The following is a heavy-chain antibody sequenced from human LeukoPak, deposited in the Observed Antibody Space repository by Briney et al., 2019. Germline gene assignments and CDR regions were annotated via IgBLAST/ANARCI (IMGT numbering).Heavy chain of an antibody. Sequence: SETLSLTCAVYGGSFSGYYWSWIRQPPGKGLEWIGEINHSGSTNYNLSLKSRVTISVDTSKNQFSLKLSSVTAADTAVYYCARSTLDYGDYFDYWGQGTLVTVSS. CDR2: INHSGST. J-gene: IGHJ4*02. D-gene: IGHD4-17*01. CDR1: GGSFSGYY. CDR3: ARSTLDYGDYFDY. V-gene: IGHV4-34*01.